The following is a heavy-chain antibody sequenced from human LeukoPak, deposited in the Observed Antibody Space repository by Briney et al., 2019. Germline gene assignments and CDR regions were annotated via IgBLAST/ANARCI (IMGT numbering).Heavy chain of an antibody. CDR1: GASVSSSSYY. V-gene: IGHV4-39*01. CDR3: ARHSLPRITMVRVAQPMAPLDY. CDR2: IFYSGST. J-gene: IGHJ4*02. Sequence: PSETLPLTCTVSGASVSSSSYYWEWIRQPPGKGLEWVGSIFYSGSTSYNPSLKSRVTMSVDTSKNQFSLRLSSVTATDTAVYYCARHSLPRITMVRVAQPMAPLDYWGQGTLVTVSS. D-gene: IGHD3-10*01.